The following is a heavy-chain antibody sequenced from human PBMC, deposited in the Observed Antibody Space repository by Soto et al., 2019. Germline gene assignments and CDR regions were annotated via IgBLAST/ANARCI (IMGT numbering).Heavy chain of an antibody. D-gene: IGHD3-10*01. V-gene: IGHV1-24*01. CDR1: GYTLTELS. CDR2: FDPEDGET. CDR3: ATDVAIWFGDIPAAAFDI. Sequence: ASVKVSCKVSGYTLTELSMHWVRQAPGKGLEWMGGFDPEDGETIYAQKFQGRVTMTEDTSTDTAYMELSSLRSEDTAVYYCATDVAIWFGDIPAAAFDIWGQGTMVTVSS. J-gene: IGHJ3*02.